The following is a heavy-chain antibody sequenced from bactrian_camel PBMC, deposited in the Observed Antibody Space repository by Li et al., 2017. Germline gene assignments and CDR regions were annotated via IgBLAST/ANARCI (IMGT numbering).Heavy chain of an antibody. CDR1: GFTFSSYA. CDR2: INSGGGRE. J-gene: IGHJ4*01. V-gene: IGHV3S31*01. D-gene: IGHD2*01. Sequence: DVQLVESGGALVQPGGSLRLSCAAAGFTFSSYAMSWVRQAPGKGLEWVSAINSGGGREYYADSVKGRFTVSRDNANNTVNLMMNSPKPEDTAMYYCAANFGPYCSGPYLARRANFLGQGTQVTVS.